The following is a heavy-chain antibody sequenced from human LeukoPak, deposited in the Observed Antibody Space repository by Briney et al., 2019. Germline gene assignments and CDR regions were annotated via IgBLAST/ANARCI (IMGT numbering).Heavy chain of an antibody. CDR1: GFTVSSSY. Sequence: GGSLRLSCAASGFTVSSSYMNWVRQAPGKGLEWVSYISSSGSTIYYADSVKGRFTISRDNAKNSLYLQMNSLRAEDTAVYYCARTYDFWSGYLGYWGQGTLVTVSS. CDR2: ISSSGSTI. D-gene: IGHD3-3*01. V-gene: IGHV3-48*03. J-gene: IGHJ4*02. CDR3: ARTYDFWSGYLGY.